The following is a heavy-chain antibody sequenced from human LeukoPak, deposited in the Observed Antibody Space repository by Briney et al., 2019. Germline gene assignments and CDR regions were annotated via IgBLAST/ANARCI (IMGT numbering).Heavy chain of an antibody. D-gene: IGHD3-10*01. V-gene: IGHV3-48*01. CDR3: ARDKGYYGSGSYPYGMDV. CDR1: GCTFSSYS. CDR2: ISSSSSTI. J-gene: IGHJ6*02. Sequence: GGSLRLSCAASGCTFSSYSMNWVRQAPGKGLEWVSYISSSSSTIYYADSVKGRFTISRDNAKNSLYLQMNSLRAEDTAVYYCARDKGYYGSGSYPYGMDVWGQGTTVTVSS.